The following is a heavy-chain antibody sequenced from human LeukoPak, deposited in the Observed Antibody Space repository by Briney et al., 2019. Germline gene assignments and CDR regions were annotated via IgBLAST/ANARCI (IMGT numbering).Heavy chain of an antibody. CDR1: GFTFSSYS. D-gene: IGHD1-26*01. Sequence: GGSLRLSCAASGFTFSSYSVNWVRQAPGKGLEWVSSISSSSSYIYYADSVKGRFTISRDNAKNSLYLQMNSLRAEDTAVYYCARDGGYSGSYRLDYWGQGTLVTVSS. CDR3: ARDGGYSGSYRLDY. V-gene: IGHV3-21*01. CDR2: ISSSSSYI. J-gene: IGHJ4*02.